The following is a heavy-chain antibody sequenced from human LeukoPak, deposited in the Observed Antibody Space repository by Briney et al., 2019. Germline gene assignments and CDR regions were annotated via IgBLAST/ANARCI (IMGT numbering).Heavy chain of an antibody. J-gene: IGHJ3*02. CDR3: AKVGLGNTAIHI. D-gene: IGHD5-18*01. CDR1: GGTFSSYA. V-gene: IGHV1-8*02. CDR2: MNFNSGNT. Sequence: GASVKVSCXASGGTFSSYAISWVRQAPGQGLEWMGWMNFNSGNTGYAQKFQGRVTMTTNTAISTVYMELSSLKSEDTAIYYCAKVGLGNTAIHIWGQGTMVTVSS.